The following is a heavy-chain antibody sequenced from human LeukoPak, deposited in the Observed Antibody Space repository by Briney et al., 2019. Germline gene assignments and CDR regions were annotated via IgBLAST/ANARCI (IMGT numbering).Heavy chain of an antibody. CDR2: IYYSGST. J-gene: IGHJ4*02. CDR3: ATRGGSRDGYNSLNY. D-gene: IGHD5-12*01. Sequence: SETLSLTCTVSGGSISSSSYYWGWIRQPPGQGLEWIGSIYYSGSTYYNPSLKSRVTISVDTSKNQFSLKLSSVTAADTAVYYCATRGGSRDGYNSLNYWGQGTLVTVSS. V-gene: IGHV4-39*01. CDR1: GGSISSSSYY.